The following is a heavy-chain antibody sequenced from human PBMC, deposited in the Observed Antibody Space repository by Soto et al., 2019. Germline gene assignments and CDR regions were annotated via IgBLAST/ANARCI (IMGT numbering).Heavy chain of an antibody. Sequence: ASVKVSCKASEYTFTSYVMHWVRQAPGQSLEWIGWINAGNGHTKYSQKFQDRVTITRDTSANTAYMELSRLRSEYTAVYYCARELQGLYYFDYWGQGALITVSS. V-gene: IGHV1-3*01. CDR2: INAGNGHT. CDR3: ARELQGLYYFDY. J-gene: IGHJ4*02. CDR1: EYTFTSYV. D-gene: IGHD4-4*01.